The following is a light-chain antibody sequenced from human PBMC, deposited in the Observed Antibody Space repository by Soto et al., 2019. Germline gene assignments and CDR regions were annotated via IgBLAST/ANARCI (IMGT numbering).Light chain of an antibody. J-gene: IGKJ2*01. Sequence: DIQMTQSPSSLSASVGDRVTITCRASQGISNYLAWYQQKPGKVPKLLIYAAFTLQSGVPSRFSGSGSGTDFTHTISRLQPEDVATYHCQKYNSAPYTFGQGTKLEIK. CDR1: QGISNY. V-gene: IGKV1-27*01. CDR2: AAF. CDR3: QKYNSAPYT.